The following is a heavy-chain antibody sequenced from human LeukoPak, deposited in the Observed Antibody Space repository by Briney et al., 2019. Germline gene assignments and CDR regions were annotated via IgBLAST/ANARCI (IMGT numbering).Heavy chain of an antibody. Sequence: ESGPTLVNPTQTLTLTCTFSGFSLSTSGVGVGWIRQPPGKALEWLALIYWDDDKRYSPSLKSRLTITKDTSKNQVVLTMTNMDPVDTATYYCAHALGDGSYYALDFDYWGQGTLVTVSS. CDR1: GFSLSTSGVG. CDR3: AHALGDGSYYALDFDY. J-gene: IGHJ4*02. D-gene: IGHD1-26*01. CDR2: IYWDDDK. V-gene: IGHV2-5*02.